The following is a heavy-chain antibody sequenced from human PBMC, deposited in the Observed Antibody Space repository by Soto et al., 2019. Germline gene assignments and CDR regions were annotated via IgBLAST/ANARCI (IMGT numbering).Heavy chain of an antibody. CDR2: IYYSGST. CDR1: GGSISSSSYY. D-gene: IGHD3-22*01. CDR3: ARRGYDSSGYQDY. Sequence: QLQLQESGPGLVKPSETLSLTCTVSGGSISSSSYYWGWIRQPPGKGLEWIGSIYYSGSTYYNPSLKIRVTISVDTSKHQFSLKLSSVTAADTAVYYCARRGYDSSGYQDYWGQGTLVTVSS. J-gene: IGHJ4*02. V-gene: IGHV4-39*01.